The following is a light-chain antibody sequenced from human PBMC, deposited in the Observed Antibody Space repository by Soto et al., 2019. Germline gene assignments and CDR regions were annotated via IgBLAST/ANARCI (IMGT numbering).Light chain of an antibody. Sequence: QSVLTQPPSVSAAPGQKVTISCSGSSSNIGNQFVSWYQQLPGTAPKLLIYDNNKRPSGIPDRFSGSKSGTSATPGIAGLQTGDEADYYCGSWDSSLTGVVFGGGTKLTVL. CDR1: SSNIGNQF. J-gene: IGLJ2*01. CDR2: DNN. V-gene: IGLV1-51*01. CDR3: GSWDSSLTGVV.